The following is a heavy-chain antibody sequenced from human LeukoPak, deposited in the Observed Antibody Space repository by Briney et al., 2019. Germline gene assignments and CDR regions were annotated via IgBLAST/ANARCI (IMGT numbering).Heavy chain of an antibody. J-gene: IGHJ4*02. D-gene: IGHD6-13*01. V-gene: IGHV4-59*11. CDR3: ATRPGGSTWYGVFDF. CDR2: TYDSETT. Sequence: SETLSLTCTVSGVPMSNHYWSWIRQPPGKGLEWIGYTYDSETTNYNPSLNSRVTMSVDTSKNQFSLKLSFVTAADTALYYCATRPGGSTWYGVFDFWSRGTLVTVSS. CDR1: GVPMSNHY.